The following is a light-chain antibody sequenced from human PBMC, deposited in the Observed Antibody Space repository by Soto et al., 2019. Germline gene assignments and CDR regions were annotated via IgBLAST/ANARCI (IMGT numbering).Light chain of an antibody. CDR1: QSVNGN. CDR2: GTT. Sequence: EIIMTQSPATLSVSPGERATLSCRASQSVNGNLAWYQQKLSQAPRLLIYGTTTRATGIPARFIGSGTGTEFTLSISSLQPEDFGTYYCQQCYMGWTFGQGTKVDIK. J-gene: IGKJ1*01. CDR3: QQCYMGWT. V-gene: IGKV3-15*01.